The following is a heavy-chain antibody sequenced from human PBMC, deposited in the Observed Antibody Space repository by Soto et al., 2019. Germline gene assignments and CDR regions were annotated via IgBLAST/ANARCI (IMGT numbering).Heavy chain of an antibody. CDR3: VMSIAASIQH. Sequence: ASVKVSCKASGYTFTSHGISWVRQAPGQGLEWMGWISAYNGNTNYAQKLQGRVTMTTDTSTSTAYMELRSLRSDDTAVYYCVMSIAASIQHWGQGTTVTVSS. D-gene: IGHD6-6*01. CDR1: GYTFTSHG. J-gene: IGHJ1*01. CDR2: ISAYNGNT. V-gene: IGHV1-18*01.